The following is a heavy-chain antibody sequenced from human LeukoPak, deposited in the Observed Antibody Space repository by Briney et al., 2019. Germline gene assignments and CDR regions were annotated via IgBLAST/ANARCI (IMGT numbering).Heavy chain of an antibody. CDR1: GFTFSDYY. CDR3: ASTYSWGYFDY. J-gene: IGHJ4*02. D-gene: IGHD3-16*01. CDR2: ISSSGSTI. V-gene: IGHV3-11*01. Sequence: PGGSLGLSCAASGFTFSDYYMSWIRQAPGKGLEWVSYISSSGSTIYYADSVKGRFTISRDNAKNSLYLQMNSLRAEDTAVYYCASTYSWGYFDYWGQGTLVTVSS.